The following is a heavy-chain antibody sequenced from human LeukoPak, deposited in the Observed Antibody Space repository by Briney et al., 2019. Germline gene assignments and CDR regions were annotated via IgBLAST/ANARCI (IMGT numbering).Heavy chain of an antibody. Sequence: GGSLRLSCAASGFTFSSYAMSWVRQAPGKGLEWVTAISGSGGSTYYADSVKGRFTISRDNSKNTLYLQMNSLRAEDTAVYYCAKDLAYYDSSGYRHWVQGTLVTVSS. J-gene: IGHJ4*02. V-gene: IGHV3-23*01. CDR1: GFTFSSYA. CDR2: ISGSGGST. CDR3: AKDLAYYDSSGYRH. D-gene: IGHD3-22*01.